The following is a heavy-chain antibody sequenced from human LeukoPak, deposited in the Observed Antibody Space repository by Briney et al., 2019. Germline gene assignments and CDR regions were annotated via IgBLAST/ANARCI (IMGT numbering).Heavy chain of an antibody. D-gene: IGHD3/OR15-3a*01. CDR2: ISRSGTT. J-gene: IGHJ2*01. CDR3: AKETPFGPGSGKGYFDL. CDR1: DGSISGSDW. Sequence: PSGTLSLTCVVPDGSISGSDWWSWVRQPPGKGLEWIGEISRSGTTNYNPSLKSRVTISADKSKNQLSLKLTSVIAADTATYYCAKETPFGPGSGKGYFDLWARGTLVIVSS. V-gene: IGHV4-4*02.